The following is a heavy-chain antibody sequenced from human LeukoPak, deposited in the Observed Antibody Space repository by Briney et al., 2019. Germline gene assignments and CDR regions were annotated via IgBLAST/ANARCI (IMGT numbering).Heavy chain of an antibody. J-gene: IGHJ4*02. CDR1: GFTVSSNY. CDR2: ISRSGGNT. D-gene: IGHD2-2*03. CDR3: ARVGDRSGNGYSH. Sequence: QAGGSLRLSCAASGFTVSSNYMSWVRQAPGKGLEFVSAISRSGGNTYYANSVKGRFTISRDTSKNTLYLQVGSLRVEDMAVYYCARVGDRSGNGYSHWGQGTLVTVSS. V-gene: IGHV3-64*01.